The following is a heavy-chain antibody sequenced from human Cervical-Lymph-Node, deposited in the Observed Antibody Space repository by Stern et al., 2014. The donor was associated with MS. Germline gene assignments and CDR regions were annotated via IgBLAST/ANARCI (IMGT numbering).Heavy chain of an antibody. CDR3: ARLKKQQLGLYYFDS. D-gene: IGHD6-13*01. V-gene: IGHV1-69*01. J-gene: IGHJ4*02. CDR1: GGTLSSYA. CDR2: IIPIFGST. Sequence: VQLVESGTEVKKPGSSVKVSCKPSGGTLSSYAINWVRQAPGQGLQWMGGIIPIFGSTNYAQRFQGRLTITADDSTSTAYMELSSLRSEDTAVYFCARLKKQQLGLYYFDSGDKGTLVTVS.